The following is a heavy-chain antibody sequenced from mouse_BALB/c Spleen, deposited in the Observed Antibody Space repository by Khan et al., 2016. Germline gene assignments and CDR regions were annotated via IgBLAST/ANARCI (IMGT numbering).Heavy chain of an antibody. CDR3: ARMGYADYAMDY. CDR1: GYSITSDYA. D-gene: IGHD2-14*01. Sequence: EVQLQESGPGLVKPSQSLSLTCTVTGYSITSDYAWNWIRQFPGNKLEWMGYISYSGSTSYNPSLKSRITITRDTSKNQFFLQLNSVTTEDTATYYCARMGYADYAMDYLGQGTSVTVSS. CDR2: ISYSGST. J-gene: IGHJ4*01. V-gene: IGHV3-2*02.